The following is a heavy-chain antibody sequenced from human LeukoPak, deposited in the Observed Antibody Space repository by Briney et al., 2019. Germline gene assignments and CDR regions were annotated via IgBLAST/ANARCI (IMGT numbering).Heavy chain of an antibody. CDR2: INTNTGNP. D-gene: IGHD5-18*01. Sequence: ASVKVSCKASGYTFTSYTMNWVRQAPGQGLEWMGWINTNTGNPTYAQGSTGRFVFSLDTSVSTAYLQITSLKAEDTAVYYCARAHPGYSYGPPFIDYWGQGTLATLSS. J-gene: IGHJ4*02. V-gene: IGHV7-4-1*02. CDR3: ARAHPGYSYGPPFIDY. CDR1: GYTFTSYT.